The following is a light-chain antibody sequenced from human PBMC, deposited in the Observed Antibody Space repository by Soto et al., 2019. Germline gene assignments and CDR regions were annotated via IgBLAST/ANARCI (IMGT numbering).Light chain of an antibody. J-gene: IGKJ1*01. Sequence: IVLTQSPGTLSLSPGQSATLSCRASQSVSNNYLAWYQQKPGQAPRLLIYGASNRATGIPDRFSGSGSGTDFTLTISRLEPEDFAVYYCQQYGSSPRTFGQGTKVDIK. CDR3: QQYGSSPRT. CDR2: GAS. V-gene: IGKV3-20*01. CDR1: QSVSNNY.